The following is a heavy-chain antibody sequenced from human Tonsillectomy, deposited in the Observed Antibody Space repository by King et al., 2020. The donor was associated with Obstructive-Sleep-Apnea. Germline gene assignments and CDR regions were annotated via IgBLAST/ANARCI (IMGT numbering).Heavy chain of an antibody. CDR2: ISADNGNT. V-gene: IGHV1-18*04. CDR3: ARNYARTISGARNWYFDL. J-gene: IGHJ2*01. Sequence: VQLVESGAEVKKPGASVKVSCKASGYTFTSYGISWVRQAPGQGLEGMGWISADNGNTNYAQNLQVRVTMTTDTSTSTAYMDLRSLRSDDTAVYYCARNYARTISGARNWYFDLWGRGTLVTVSS. CDR1: GYTFTSYG. D-gene: IGHD5-12*01.